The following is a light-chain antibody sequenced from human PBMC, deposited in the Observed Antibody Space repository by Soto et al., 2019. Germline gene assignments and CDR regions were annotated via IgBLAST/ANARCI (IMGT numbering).Light chain of an antibody. CDR1: SSDVGFYNY. J-gene: IGLJ1*01. V-gene: IGLV2-14*01. Sequence: QSALTQPASVSGSPGQSITISCTGTSSDVGFYNYVSWYQQQHPGKAPKLMIYEVDNRPSGVSIRFSGSKSGNTASLTISGPQAEDEADYYCSSYEHGSTYVFGTGTKVTVL. CDR2: EVD. CDR3: SSYEHGSTYV.